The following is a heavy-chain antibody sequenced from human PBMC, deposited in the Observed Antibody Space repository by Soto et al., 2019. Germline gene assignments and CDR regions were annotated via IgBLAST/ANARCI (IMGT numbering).Heavy chain of an antibody. D-gene: IGHD2-2*01. J-gene: IGHJ4*02. CDR2: ISAYNGNT. V-gene: IGHV1-18*04. CDR3: ARAALGDIVLLPADQKPPSATEFDY. CDR1: GYTFTSYG. Sequence: QVQLVQSGAEVKKPGASVKVSCKASGYTFTSYGISWVRQAPGQGLEWMGWISAYNGNTNYAQKLQGRVTMTTDTSTSTAYMELRSLRYDDTAVYYCARAALGDIVLLPADQKPPSATEFDYWGQGTLVTVSS.